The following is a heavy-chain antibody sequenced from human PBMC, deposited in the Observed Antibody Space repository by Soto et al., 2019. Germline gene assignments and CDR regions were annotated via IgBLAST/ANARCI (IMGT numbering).Heavy chain of an antibody. J-gene: IGHJ6*02. D-gene: IGHD6-13*01. CDR3: ARAGGSSWYNYYYSYGMDV. CDR1: GYSISSGYY. Sequence: SETLSLTCAVSGYSISSGYYWGWIRQPPGKGLEWIGSIYHSGSTYYNPSLKSRVTISVDTSKNQFSLKLSSVTAADTAVYYCARAGGSSWYNYYYSYGMDVWGQGTNVTVYS. CDR2: IYHSGST. V-gene: IGHV4-38-2*01.